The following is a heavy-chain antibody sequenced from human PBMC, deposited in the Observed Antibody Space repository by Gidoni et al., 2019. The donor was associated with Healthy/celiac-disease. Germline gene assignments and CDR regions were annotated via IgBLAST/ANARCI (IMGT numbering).Heavy chain of an antibody. CDR1: GFTFSSYG. CDR2: IWYDGSNK. V-gene: IGHV3-33*01. Sequence: QVQLVESGGGVVQPGRSLRLSCAASGFTFSSYGMHWVRQAPGKGLEWVAVIWYDGSNKYYADSVKGRFTISRDNSKNTLYLQMNSLRAEDTAVYYCAREPPGATVTEYYFDYWGQGTLVTVSS. J-gene: IGHJ4*02. D-gene: IGHD4-17*01. CDR3: AREPPGATVTEYYFDY.